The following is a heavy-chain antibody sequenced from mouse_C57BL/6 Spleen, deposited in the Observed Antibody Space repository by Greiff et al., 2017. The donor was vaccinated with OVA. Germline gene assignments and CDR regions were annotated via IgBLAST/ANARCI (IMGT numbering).Heavy chain of an antibody. D-gene: IGHD2-5*01. Sequence: QVQLQQSGAELVKPGASVKISCKASGYAFSSYWMNWVKQRPGKGLEWIGQIYPGDGATNYNGKFKGKATLTADKSSSTAYMQLSSLTSEDSAVYFCARGGYSNYAMDYWGQGTSVTVSS. CDR2: IYPGDGAT. CDR3: ARGGYSNYAMDY. J-gene: IGHJ4*01. CDR1: GYAFSSYW. V-gene: IGHV1-80*01.